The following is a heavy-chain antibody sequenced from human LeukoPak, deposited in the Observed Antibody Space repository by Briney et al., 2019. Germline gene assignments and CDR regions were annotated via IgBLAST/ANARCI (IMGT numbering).Heavy chain of an antibody. D-gene: IGHD6-19*01. CDR2: ISGSGGST. J-gene: IGHJ4*02. V-gene: IGHV3-23*01. CDR1: GFTFSSYA. Sequence: GGSLRLSCAASGFTFSSYAMSWVRQAPGKGLEWVSAISGSGGSTYYADSVKGRFTISRDNSKNTLYLQMNSLRAEDMAVYYCAKDGYSSGWYSRWGQGTLVTVSS. CDR3: AKDGYSSGWYSR.